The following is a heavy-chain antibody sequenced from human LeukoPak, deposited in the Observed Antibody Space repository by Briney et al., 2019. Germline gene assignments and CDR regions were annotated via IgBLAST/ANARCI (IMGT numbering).Heavy chain of an antibody. J-gene: IGHJ6*03. V-gene: IGHV4-61*02. CDR1: GGSISSGTYY. Sequence: SETLSLTCTVSGGSISSGTYYWNWIRQPAGKGLEWIGRIYTSGNTNYHPSRKSRVTISVDTSKNQISLKLSSVTAADTTVYYCARAPERWYSYGSYTYYYMDVWGKGTTVTVSS. CDR2: IYTSGNT. CDR3: ARAPERWYSYGSYTYYYMDV. D-gene: IGHD5-18*01.